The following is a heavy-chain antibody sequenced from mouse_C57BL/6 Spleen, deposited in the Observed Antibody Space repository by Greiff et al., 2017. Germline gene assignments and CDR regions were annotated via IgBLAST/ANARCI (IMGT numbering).Heavy chain of an antibody. J-gene: IGHJ4*01. V-gene: IGHV1-72*01. Sequence: VQLQQPGAELVKPGASVKLSCKASGYTFTSYWMHWVKQRPGRGLEWIGRIDPDGGGTKYNDKFKSKATLTVDKPSSTAYMQLSSLTSDDSAVYYCAGGYGNYIYYAMDYWGQGTSVTVSS. CDR2: IDPDGGGT. CDR1: GYTFTSYW. D-gene: IGHD2-10*02. CDR3: AGGYGNYIYYAMDY.